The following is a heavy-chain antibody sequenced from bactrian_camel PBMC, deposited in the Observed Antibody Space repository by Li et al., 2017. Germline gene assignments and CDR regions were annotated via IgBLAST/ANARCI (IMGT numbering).Heavy chain of an antibody. CDR1: GHSRGSNC. V-gene: IGHV3-3*01. CDR2: IRRSGGET. CDR3: AADLRWCRSGYFDPHGRVGY. Sequence: QVQLVESGGGSVQTGGSLRLSCVVSGHSRGSNCVGWYRLPPGRAPAEREGIAAIRRSGGETWYGDSVKGRFTISRDDNQRTIYLQMNSLEPEDTAIYYCAADLRWCRSGYFDPHGRVGYWGQGTQVTV. D-gene: IGHD2*01. J-gene: IGHJ6*01.